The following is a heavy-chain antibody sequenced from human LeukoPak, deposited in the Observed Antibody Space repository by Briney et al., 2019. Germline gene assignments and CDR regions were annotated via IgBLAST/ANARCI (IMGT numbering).Heavy chain of an antibody. CDR3: ARVGYYDSSGYTLDY. D-gene: IGHD3-22*01. J-gene: IGHJ4*02. Sequence: SETLSLTCTVSGGSISSGGYYWSWIRQHPGKGLKWIGYIYYSGSTYYNPSLKSRVTISVDKSKNQFSLKLSSVTAADTAVYYCARVGYYDSSGYTLDYWGQGTLVTVSS. CDR2: IYYSGST. CDR1: GGSISSGGYY. V-gene: IGHV4-31*03.